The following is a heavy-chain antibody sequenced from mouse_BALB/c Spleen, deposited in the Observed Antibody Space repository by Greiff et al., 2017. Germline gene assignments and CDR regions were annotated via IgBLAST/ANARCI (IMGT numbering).Heavy chain of an antibody. CDR1: GYTFTSYW. D-gene: IGHD1-1*01. V-gene: IGHV1-5*01. CDR3: TRDYGSSYDYAMDY. CDR2: IYPGNSDT. Sequence: VQLQQSGTVLARPGASVKMSCKASGYTFTSYWMHWVKQRPGQGLEWIGAIYPGNSDTSYNQKFKGKAKLTAVTSTSTAYMELSSLTNEDSAVYYCTRDYGSSYDYAMDYWGQGTSVTVSS. J-gene: IGHJ4*01.